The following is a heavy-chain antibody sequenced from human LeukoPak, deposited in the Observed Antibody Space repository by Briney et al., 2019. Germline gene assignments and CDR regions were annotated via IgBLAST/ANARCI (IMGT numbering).Heavy chain of an antibody. CDR1: GGTFSSYA. CDR3: ARVGYSVVVVAASYYFDY. Sequence: SVKVSCKASGGTFSSYAISWVRQAPGQGLEWMGGIIPIFGTANYAQKFQGRVTITADESTSTAYMELSRLRSDDTAVYYCARVGYSVVVVAASYYFDYWGQGTLVTVSS. D-gene: IGHD2-15*01. J-gene: IGHJ4*02. CDR2: IIPIFGTA. V-gene: IGHV1-69*13.